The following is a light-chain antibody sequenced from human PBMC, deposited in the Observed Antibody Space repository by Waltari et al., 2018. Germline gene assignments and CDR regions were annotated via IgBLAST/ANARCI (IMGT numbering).Light chain of an antibody. J-gene: IGLJ3*02. CDR1: ALPKKY. V-gene: IGLV3-10*01. CDR2: EDS. CDR3: YSTDSSGNHRV. Sequence: SYELTQPPSVSVSPGQTARITCPGDALPKKYVYWYQQKSGQAPVLVIYEDSKRPSGIPERISGSSSGTTATLTISGAQVEDEADYYCYSTDSSGNHRVFGGGTKLTVL.